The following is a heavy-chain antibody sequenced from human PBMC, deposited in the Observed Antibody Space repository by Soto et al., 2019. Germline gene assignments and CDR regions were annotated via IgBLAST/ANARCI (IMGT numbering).Heavy chain of an antibody. CDR3: ARALRFLESDGEFDY. V-gene: IGHV4-59*01. CDR1: GGSISSYY. D-gene: IGHD3-3*01. CDR2: IFYSGTT. J-gene: IGHJ4*02. Sequence: PSETLSLTCTVSGGSISSYYWNWIRQPPGKGLEWIGYIFYSGTTNYNPSLRSRVTISVDTSKNQFSLKLSSVTAADTAVYYCARALRFLESDGEFDYWGQGTLVTVSS.